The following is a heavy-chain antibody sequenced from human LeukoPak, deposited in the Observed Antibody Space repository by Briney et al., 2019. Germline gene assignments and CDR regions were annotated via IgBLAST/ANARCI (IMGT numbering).Heavy chain of an antibody. Sequence: PSETLSLTCAVYGGSFSGYYWSWIRQPPGKGLEWIGEINHSGSTNYNPSLKSRVTISVDTSKNQFALKLSSVPAADTAVYYCARVKRVTMVRGIAPWGQGTLVTVSS. CDR1: GGSFSGYY. V-gene: IGHV4-34*01. D-gene: IGHD3-10*01. CDR2: INHSGST. CDR3: ARVKRVTMVRGIAP. J-gene: IGHJ5*02.